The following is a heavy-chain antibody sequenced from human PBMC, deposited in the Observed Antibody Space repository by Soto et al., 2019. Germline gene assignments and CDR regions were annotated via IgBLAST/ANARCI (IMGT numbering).Heavy chain of an antibody. J-gene: IGHJ6*02. D-gene: IGHD3-9*01. CDR3: ARPFLDDILTGAYYCGMDV. Sequence: QVQLVQSGAEVKKPGSSVKVSCKASGGTFSSYAISWVRQAPGQGLEWMGGIIPIFGTANYAQKFQGRVTITADESTSTAYMELSRLRSEDTAVYYCARPFLDDILTGAYYCGMDVWGQGTTVTVSS. CDR1: GGTFSSYA. CDR2: IIPIFGTA. V-gene: IGHV1-69*12.